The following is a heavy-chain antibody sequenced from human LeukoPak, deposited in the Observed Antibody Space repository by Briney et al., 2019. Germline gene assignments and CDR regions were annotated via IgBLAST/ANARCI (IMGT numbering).Heavy chain of an antibody. D-gene: IGHD3-10*01. CDR2: INHSGST. CDR1: GGSFSGYY. Sequence: SETLSLTCAVYGGSFSGYYWSWIRQPPGKGLEWIGVINHSGSTNYNPSLKSRVTISVDTSKNQFSLKLSSVTAADTTVYYCATKAPTYYYGSGSYSKWGQGTLVTVSS. CDR3: ATKAPTYYYGSGSYSK. V-gene: IGHV4-34*01. J-gene: IGHJ4*02.